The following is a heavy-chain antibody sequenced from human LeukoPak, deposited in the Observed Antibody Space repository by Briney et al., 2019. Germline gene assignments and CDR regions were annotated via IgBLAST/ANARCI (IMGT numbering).Heavy chain of an antibody. CDR2: ISSSGVSI. CDR3: AGSWSPYDAFDI. D-gene: IGHD6-13*01. CDR1: GFTFSDYY. J-gene: IGHJ3*02. V-gene: IGHV3-11*04. Sequence: GGSLRLSCAASGFTFSDYYMSWIRQAPGKGLEWVSYISSSGVSIYYADSVKGRFTISRDNAKKSLFLQMNSLRAEDTAVYYCAGSWSPYDAFDIWGQGTMVTVSS.